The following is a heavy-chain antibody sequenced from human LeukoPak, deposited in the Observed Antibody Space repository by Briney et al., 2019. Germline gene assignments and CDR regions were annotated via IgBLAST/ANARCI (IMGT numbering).Heavy chain of an antibody. CDR3: AKGAADYYDSSGYYSFDY. V-gene: IGHV3-30*02. D-gene: IGHD3-22*01. CDR1: GFTFSSYG. Sequence: GGSLRLSCAASGFTFSSYGMHWVRQAPGKGLEWVAVIWYGGSNKYYADSVKGRFTISRDNSKNTLYLQMNNLRAEDTAVYYCAKGAADYYDSSGYYSFDYWGQGTLVTVSS. CDR2: IWYGGSNK. J-gene: IGHJ4*02.